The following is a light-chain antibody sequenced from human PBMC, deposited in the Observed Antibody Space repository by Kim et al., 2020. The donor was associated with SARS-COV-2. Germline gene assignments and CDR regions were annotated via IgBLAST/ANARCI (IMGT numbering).Light chain of an antibody. CDR2: VAS. J-gene: IGKJ2*01. V-gene: IGKV3-20*01. CDR1: QSVSSSY. CDR3: QQYGSSPGYT. Sequence: EIVLTQSPGTLSLSPGERATLSGRASQSVSSSYLAWYQQKPGQAPRLLIYVASSRATGIPDRFSGSGSGTYFTLTISRLEPEDFAVYYCQQYGSSPGYTFGQGTKLEI.